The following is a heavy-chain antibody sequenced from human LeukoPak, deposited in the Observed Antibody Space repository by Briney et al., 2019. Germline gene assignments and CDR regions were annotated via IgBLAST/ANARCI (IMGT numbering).Heavy chain of an antibody. CDR3: ARMGSGDDYVWGSYRYFDY. V-gene: IGHV4-39*01. D-gene: IGHD3-16*02. CDR2: IYYSGST. J-gene: IGHJ4*02. CDR1: GGSISSNTHY. Sequence: SETLSLTCTVSGGSISSNTHYCGWIRQPPGKGLEWIGSIYYSGSTYYNPSLKSRVTISVDTSKNQFSLKLSSVTAADTAVYYCARMGSGDDYVWGSYRYFDYWGQGTLVTVSS.